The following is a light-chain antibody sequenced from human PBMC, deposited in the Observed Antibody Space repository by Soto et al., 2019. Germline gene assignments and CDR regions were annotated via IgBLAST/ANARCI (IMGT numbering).Light chain of an antibody. CDR1: TSDVGGYNF. J-gene: IGLJ1*01. V-gene: IGLV2-14*01. Sequence: QSALTQPASVSGSLGQSITISCTRTTSDVGGYNFVSWYQHHPGKAPTIIIFDVSDRPSGVSNRFSGAKSGSTASLTISGLQSEDEADYYCSSYTSITALVFGTGTK. CDR2: DVS. CDR3: SSYTSITALV.